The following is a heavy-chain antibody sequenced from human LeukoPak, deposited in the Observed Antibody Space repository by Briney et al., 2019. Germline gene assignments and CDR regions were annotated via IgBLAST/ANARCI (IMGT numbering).Heavy chain of an antibody. CDR3: ARDPDGPLPWFDP. CDR1: GGSISSYY. Sequence: PSEILSLTCTVSGGSISSYYWSWIRQPPGKGLEWIGYIYYSGSTNYNPSLKSRVTISVDTSKNQFSLKLSSVTAADTAVYYCARDPDGPLPWFDPWGQGTLVTVSS. V-gene: IGHV4-59*01. CDR2: IYYSGST. J-gene: IGHJ5*02. D-gene: IGHD1-14*01.